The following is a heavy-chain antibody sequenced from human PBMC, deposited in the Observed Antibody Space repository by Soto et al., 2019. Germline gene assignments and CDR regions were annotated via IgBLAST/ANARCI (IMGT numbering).Heavy chain of an antibody. D-gene: IGHD3-10*01. J-gene: IGHJ4*02. CDR1: GGSISSGDYY. Sequence: TLSLTCTVSGGSISSGDYYWSWIRQPPGKGLEWIGYIYYSGSTYYNPSLKSRVTISVDTSKNQFSLKLSSVTAADTAVYYCARGVWFGEVDYWGQGALVTVSS. CDR3: ARGVWFGEVDY. V-gene: IGHV4-30-4*01. CDR2: IYYSGST.